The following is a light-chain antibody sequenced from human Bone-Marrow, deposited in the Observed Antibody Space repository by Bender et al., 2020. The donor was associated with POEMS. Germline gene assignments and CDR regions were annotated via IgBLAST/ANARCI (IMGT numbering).Light chain of an antibody. CDR1: DSNIGGYP. V-gene: IGLV1-44*01. CDR2: TNN. CDR3: SSYAGSTHV. J-gene: IGLJ1*01. Sequence: QSVLTQPASVSGTPGQRVTISCSGSDSNIGGYPVNWYQQLPGTAPRLLIYTNNERPSGVPDRFSGSKSGNTASLTISGLQAEDEADYYCSSYAGSTHVFGTGTKVTVL.